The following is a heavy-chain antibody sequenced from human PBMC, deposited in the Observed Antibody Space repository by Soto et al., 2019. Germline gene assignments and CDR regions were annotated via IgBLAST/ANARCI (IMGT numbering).Heavy chain of an antibody. V-gene: IGHV4-59*01. J-gene: IGHJ4*02. CDR3: ATSVNRGYSYGYGH. CDR1: GGAITNYY. CDR2: IYHTGST. Sequence: QVQLQESGPGLVRPSETLSLTCSVSGGAITNYYWNWIRQTPGKGLEWIGYIYHTGSTSKNPSLKSRVTLSVDTSKNQLTLNLTSVTAADTAIYYCATSVNRGYSYGYGHWGQGTLVTVSA. D-gene: IGHD5-18*01.